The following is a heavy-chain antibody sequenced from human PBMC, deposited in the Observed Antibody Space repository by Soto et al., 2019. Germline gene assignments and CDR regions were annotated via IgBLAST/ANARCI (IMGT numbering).Heavy chain of an antibody. V-gene: IGHV3-23*01. J-gene: IGHJ2*01. CDR3: AGSPNCGRHYCAASYWYFDI. D-gene: IGHD2-21*01. CDR2: ISGDSGRT. Sequence: EVQLLESGGGLVQPGGSVRLSCAASGLTFGNYAMSWVRQAPGKGLEWVSAISGDSGRTYYADSVKGRFTISRDNSKNTLHLQMHNLRAEDTAVYYCAGSPNCGRHYCAASYWYFDIWGRGTLVTVTS. CDR1: GLTFGNYA.